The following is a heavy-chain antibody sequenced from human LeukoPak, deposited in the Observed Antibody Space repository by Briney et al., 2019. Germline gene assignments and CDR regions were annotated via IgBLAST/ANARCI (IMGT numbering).Heavy chain of an antibody. CDR3: ARLSSHYGDYKVDP. D-gene: IGHD4-17*01. Sequence: ASVKVSCKAFGYTFTSNYMHWVRQAPGQGPEWMGVISPSGGSTTYAQKFQGRVTLTRDTSISTAYMELSSLRSEDTAVYYCARLSSHYGDYKVDPWGQGTLVTVSS. CDR1: GYTFTSNY. CDR2: ISPSGGST. J-gene: IGHJ5*02. V-gene: IGHV1-46*01.